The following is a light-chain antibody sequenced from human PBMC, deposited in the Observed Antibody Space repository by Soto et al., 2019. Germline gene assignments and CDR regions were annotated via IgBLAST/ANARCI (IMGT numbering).Light chain of an antibody. J-gene: IGKJ1*01. CDR1: QSLRTD. V-gene: IGKV3-15*01. CDR2: GAS. Sequence: MTQSPATLSVSPGERATLSCRASQSLRTDLAWYQQKPGQAPRLLIYGASTRATGIPARFSGSGSGTEFTLTISSLQSEDFAVYYCQHYNNWPPWTFGQGTKVDIK. CDR3: QHYNNWPPWT.